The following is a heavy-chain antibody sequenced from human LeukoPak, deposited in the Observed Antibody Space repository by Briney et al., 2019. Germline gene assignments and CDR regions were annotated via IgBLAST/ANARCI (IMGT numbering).Heavy chain of an antibody. CDR2: ISSSSSTI. Sequence: GGSLRLYCVASGFTFTNAWMSWVRQAPGKGLEWVSYISSSSSTIYYADSVKGRFTISRDNAKNSLYLQMNSLRAEDTAVYYCARDHYEANYYYFYMDVWGKGTTVTVSS. V-gene: IGHV3-48*04. CDR3: ARDHYEANYYYFYMDV. D-gene: IGHD3-22*01. J-gene: IGHJ6*03. CDR1: GFTFTNAW.